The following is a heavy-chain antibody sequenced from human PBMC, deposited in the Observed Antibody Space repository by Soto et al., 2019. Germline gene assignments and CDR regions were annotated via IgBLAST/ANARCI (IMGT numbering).Heavy chain of an antibody. J-gene: IGHJ4*02. CDR1: GFTFSSYG. D-gene: IGHD3-10*01. V-gene: IGHV3-30*03. CDR3: APCFGAFDY. CDR2: ISYDGSNK. Sequence: QVQLVESGGGVVQPGRSLRLSCAASGFTFSSYGMHWVRQAPGKGLEWVAVISYDGSNKYYADSVKGRFTISRDNSKSTLYLQMNGLRAEDTAVYYFAPCFGAFDYWGQGTLVTVSS.